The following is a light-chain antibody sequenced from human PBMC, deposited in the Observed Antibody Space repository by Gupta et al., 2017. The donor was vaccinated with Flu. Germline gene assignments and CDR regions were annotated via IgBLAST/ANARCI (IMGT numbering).Light chain of an antibody. Sequence: QSALTQPASISGSPGQTLTISCIGTADDVGGSKYVSWYQQHADKAPRLIIYDVTKRPSEISGRFSASKSGNTASLTISGLRHEDEADYYCSSSTSITTLIFGTGSKVTVL. CDR1: ADDVGGSKY. J-gene: IGLJ1*01. CDR2: DVT. V-gene: IGLV2-14*03. CDR3: SSSTSITTLI.